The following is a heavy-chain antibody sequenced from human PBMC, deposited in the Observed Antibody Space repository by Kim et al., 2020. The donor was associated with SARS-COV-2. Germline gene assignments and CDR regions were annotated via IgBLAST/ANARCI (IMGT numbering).Heavy chain of an antibody. CDR3: ARGYNYYGSGSYYDY. V-gene: IGHV4-31*02. J-gene: IGHJ4*02. D-gene: IGHD3-10*01. Sequence: PSPKRRVTISVETSKNQFSLKLSSVTAADTAVYYCARGYNYYGSGSYYDYWGQGTLVTVSS.